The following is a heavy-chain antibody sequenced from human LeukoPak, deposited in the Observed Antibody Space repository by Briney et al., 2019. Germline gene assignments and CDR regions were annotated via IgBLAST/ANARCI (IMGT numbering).Heavy chain of an antibody. Sequence: SETLSLTCTVSGGSISSYYWSWIRQPPGKGLEWIGYIYYSGSTNYNPSLKSRVTISVDTSKNQFSLKLSSVTAADTAVYYCARLRSPQSLCYFDYWGQGTLVTVSS. CDR3: ARLRSPQSLCYFDY. J-gene: IGHJ4*02. CDR2: IYYSGST. CDR1: GGSISSYY. D-gene: IGHD6-19*01. V-gene: IGHV4-59*08.